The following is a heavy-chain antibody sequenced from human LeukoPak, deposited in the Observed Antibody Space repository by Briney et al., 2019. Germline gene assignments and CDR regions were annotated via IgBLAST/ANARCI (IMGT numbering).Heavy chain of an antibody. CDR1: GFTFSSYA. CDR3: ARDRYSGYDKNDY. CDR2: ISGSGGST. Sequence: GGSLRLSCAASGFTFSSYAMSWVRQAPGKGLEWVSAISGSGGSTYYADSVKGRFTISRDNAKNSLYLQMNSLRAEDTAVYYCARDRYSGYDKNDYWGQGTLVTVSS. D-gene: IGHD5-12*01. J-gene: IGHJ4*02. V-gene: IGHV3-23*01.